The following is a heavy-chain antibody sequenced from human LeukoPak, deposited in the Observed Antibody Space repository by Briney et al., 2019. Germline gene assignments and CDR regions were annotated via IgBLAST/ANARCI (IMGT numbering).Heavy chain of an antibody. J-gene: IGHJ3*02. V-gene: IGHV1-18*01. Sequence: ASVKVSCKASGYTFTSYGIGWVRQAPGQGLEWMGWISVYNGDKNYAQKLQGRVTMTTDTSTRTAYMELRSLSSDDTAVYYCARASASRTNSNSYYFETTKKNASDIWGQGTMVIVSS. CDR3: ARASASRTNSNSYYFETTKKNASDI. CDR1: GYTFTSYG. CDR2: ISVYNGDK. D-gene: IGHD3-22*01.